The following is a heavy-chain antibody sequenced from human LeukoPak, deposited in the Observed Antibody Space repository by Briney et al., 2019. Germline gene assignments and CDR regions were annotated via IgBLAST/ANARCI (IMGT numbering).Heavy chain of an antibody. CDR3: AKGVSSPLYYFDY. V-gene: IGHV3-23*01. CDR2: ISGNGCTT. Sequence: QSGGSLRLSCAASGFTFSSYAMRWVRQPPGKGLEWLSSISGNGCTTYYADSVKGRFTVSRDNSKNTLFLQMNSLRAEDTAVYFCAKGVSSPLYYFDYWGQGALVTVSS. D-gene: IGHD6-13*01. CDR1: GFTFSSYA. J-gene: IGHJ4*02.